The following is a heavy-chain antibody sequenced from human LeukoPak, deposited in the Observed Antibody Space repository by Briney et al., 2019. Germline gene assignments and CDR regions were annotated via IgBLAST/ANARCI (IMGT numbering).Heavy chain of an antibody. Sequence: GGSLRLSCAASGFTFSSYGMHWVRQAPGKGLEWVAFIRYDGSNKYYADSVKGRFTISRDNSKNTLYLQMNSLRAEDTAVYYCARDLPNYDSSAPDAFDIWGQGTMVTVSS. V-gene: IGHV3-30*02. CDR2: IRYDGSNK. D-gene: IGHD3-22*01. CDR3: ARDLPNYDSSAPDAFDI. J-gene: IGHJ3*02. CDR1: GFTFSSYG.